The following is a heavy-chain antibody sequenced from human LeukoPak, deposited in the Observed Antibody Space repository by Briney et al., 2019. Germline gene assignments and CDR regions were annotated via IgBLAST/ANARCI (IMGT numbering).Heavy chain of an antibody. Sequence: SETLSLTCTVSGGSISSYYWSWIWQPPGKGLEWIGYIYYSGSTNYNPSLKSRVTISVDTSKNQFSLKLSSVTAADTAVYYCARQSPLAFDIWGQGTMVTVSS. V-gene: IGHV4-59*08. CDR3: ARQSPLAFDI. CDR1: GGSISSYY. J-gene: IGHJ3*02. CDR2: IYYSGST.